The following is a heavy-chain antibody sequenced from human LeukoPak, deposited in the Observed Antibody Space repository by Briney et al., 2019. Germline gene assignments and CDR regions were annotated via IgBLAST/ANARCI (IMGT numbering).Heavy chain of an antibody. CDR1: GLTFSTSG. Sequence: GGSLRLSCTTSGLTFSTSGFNWVRQAPGKGLKWVASIGPTGFDRYHADSIKGRFTISRDNANNFLYLQMDSLRAEDTAVYYCATETNGRHYDYWGQGTLLTVSS. CDR2: IGPTGFDR. V-gene: IGHV3-21*06. CDR3: ATETNGRHYDY. D-gene: IGHD1-14*01. J-gene: IGHJ4*02.